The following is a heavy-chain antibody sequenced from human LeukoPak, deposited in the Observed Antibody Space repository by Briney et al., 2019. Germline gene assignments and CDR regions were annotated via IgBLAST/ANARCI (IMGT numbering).Heavy chain of an antibody. D-gene: IGHD3-9*01. J-gene: IGHJ6*03. Sequence: PGGTLRLSCAVSGLTFSNYGMSWVRQAPGKGLEWVSAITGSGGTTYHADSVKGRFTISRDNAKNTLYLQMNSLRAEDTAVYYCASSAGGYFDWFPYMDVWGKGTTVTVSS. V-gene: IGHV3-23*01. CDR3: ASSAGGYFDWFPYMDV. CDR2: ITGSGGTT. CDR1: GLTFSNYG.